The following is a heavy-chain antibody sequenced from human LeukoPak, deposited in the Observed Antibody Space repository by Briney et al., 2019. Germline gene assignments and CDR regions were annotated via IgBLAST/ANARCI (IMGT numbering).Heavy chain of an antibody. CDR2: IYYSGST. Sequence: SETLSLTGTVSGGSISSGDYYWSWIRQPPGKGLEWIGYIYYSGSTYYNPSLKSRVTISVDTSKNQFSLKLSSVTAADTAVYYCARDPLIAARLTAPLYGMDVWGQGTTVTVSS. CDR1: GGSISSGDYY. V-gene: IGHV4-30-4*01. D-gene: IGHD6-6*01. CDR3: ARDPLIAARLTAPLYGMDV. J-gene: IGHJ6*02.